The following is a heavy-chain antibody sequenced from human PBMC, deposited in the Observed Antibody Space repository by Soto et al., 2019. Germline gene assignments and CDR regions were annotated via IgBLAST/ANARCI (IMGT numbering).Heavy chain of an antibody. CDR2: IYYSGST. CDR3: ASIASSGWYSDAFDI. CDR1: GGSISSYY. D-gene: IGHD6-19*01. J-gene: IGHJ3*02. V-gene: IGHV4-59*01. Sequence: QVQLQESGPGLVKPSETLSLTCTVSGGSISSYYWSWIRQPPGKGLEWIGYIYYSGSTNYNPSLKSRVTISVDTSKNQFSLKLSSVTAADTAVYYCASIASSGWYSDAFDIWGQGTMVTVSS.